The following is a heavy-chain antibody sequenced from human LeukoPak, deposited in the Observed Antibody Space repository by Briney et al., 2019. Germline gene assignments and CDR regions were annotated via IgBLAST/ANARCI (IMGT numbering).Heavy chain of an antibody. CDR3: ARTHYVWGSYRRFDY. J-gene: IGHJ4*02. Sequence: GGSLRLSCAASGFTFSSYWMSWVRQAPGKGLEWVANIKQDGSEKYYVDSVKGRFTISRDNAKNSLYLQMNSLRAEDTAVYYCARTHYVWGSYRRFDYWGQGTLVTVSS. D-gene: IGHD3-16*02. CDR2: IKQDGSEK. CDR1: GFTFSSYW. V-gene: IGHV3-7*01.